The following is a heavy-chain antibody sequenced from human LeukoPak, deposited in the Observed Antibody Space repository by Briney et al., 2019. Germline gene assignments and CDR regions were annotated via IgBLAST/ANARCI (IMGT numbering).Heavy chain of an antibody. V-gene: IGHV3-7*01. D-gene: IGHD3-10*01. Sequence: GGSLRLSCAASGFTFSSYSMNWVRQAPGKGLEWVANIKQDGSEKYYVDSVKGRFTISRDNAKNSVYLQMNSLRADDTAVYYCARQLGGSGSYWGQGTLVTVSS. J-gene: IGHJ4*02. CDR2: IKQDGSEK. CDR1: GFTFSSYS. CDR3: ARQLGGSGSY.